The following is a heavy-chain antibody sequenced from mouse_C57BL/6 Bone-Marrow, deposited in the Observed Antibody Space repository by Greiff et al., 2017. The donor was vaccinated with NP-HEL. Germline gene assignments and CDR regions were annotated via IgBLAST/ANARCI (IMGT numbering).Heavy chain of an antibody. CDR2: IYPGSGST. J-gene: IGHJ3*01. CDR3: AREGIYYDFFAY. Sequence: VQLQQPGAELVKPGASAKMSCKASGYTFTSYWITWVKQRPGQGLEWIGDIYPGSGSTNYNEKFKSKATLTVDTSSSTAYMQLSSLTSEDSAVYYCAREGIYYDFFAYWGQGTLVTVSA. D-gene: IGHD2-4*01. CDR1: GYTFTSYW. V-gene: IGHV1-55*01.